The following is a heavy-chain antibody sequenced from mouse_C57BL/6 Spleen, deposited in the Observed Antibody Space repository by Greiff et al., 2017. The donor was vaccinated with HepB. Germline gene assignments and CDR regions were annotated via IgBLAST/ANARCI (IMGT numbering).Heavy chain of an antibody. D-gene: IGHD2-4*01. Sequence: QVQLQQPGAELVKPGASVKLSCKASGYTFTSYWMQWVKQRPGQGLEWIGEIDPSDSYTNYNQKFKGKATLTVDTSSSTAYMQLSSLTSEDSAVYYCARGYYDYDWFAYWGQGTLVTVSA. CDR1: GYTFTSYW. CDR3: ARGYYDYDWFAY. J-gene: IGHJ3*01. CDR2: IDPSDSYT. V-gene: IGHV1-50*01.